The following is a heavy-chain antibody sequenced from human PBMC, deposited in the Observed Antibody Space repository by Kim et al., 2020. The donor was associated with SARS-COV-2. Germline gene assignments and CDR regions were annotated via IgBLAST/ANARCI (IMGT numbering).Heavy chain of an antibody. CDR1: GYTFTSYY. V-gene: IGHV1-46*01. CDR3: ARDRASSGYYYSSDYYYGMDV. J-gene: IGHJ6*02. D-gene: IGHD3-22*01. Sequence: ASVKVSCKASGYTFTSYYMHWVRQAPGQGLEWMGIINPSGGSTSYAQKFQGRVTMTRDTSTSTVYMELSSLRSEDTAVYYCARDRASSGYYYSSDYYYGMDVWGQGTTVTVSS. CDR2: INPSGGST.